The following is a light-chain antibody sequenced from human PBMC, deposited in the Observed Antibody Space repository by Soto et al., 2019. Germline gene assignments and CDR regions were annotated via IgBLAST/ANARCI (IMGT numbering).Light chain of an antibody. CDR1: QSISSW. CDR3: QQYNDNWT. CDR2: KAS. Sequence: DIQMTQSPCTLSASVGDRVTITCRASQSISSWLAWYQQKPGKAPKLLIYKASTLQSGVPSRFSGSGSGTEFTFAISSLQPDDSATYYCQQYNDNWTFGQGTKVEIK. V-gene: IGKV1-5*03. J-gene: IGKJ1*01.